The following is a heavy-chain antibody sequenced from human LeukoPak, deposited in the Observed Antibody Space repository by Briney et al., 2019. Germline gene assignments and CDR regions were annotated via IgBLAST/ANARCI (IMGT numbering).Heavy chain of an antibody. CDR1: GFTFSSYW. V-gene: IGHV3-74*01. D-gene: IGHD1-14*01. J-gene: IGHJ4*02. Sequence: GGSLRLSCAASGFTFSSYWMHWVRQAPGKGLVWVSRINTDGSSASYADSLKGRFTVSRDNAKNTLYLEMNSLTGDDTAVYYCLREGLEPFDYWGQGTLVTVSS. CDR3: LREGLEPFDY. CDR2: INTDGSSA.